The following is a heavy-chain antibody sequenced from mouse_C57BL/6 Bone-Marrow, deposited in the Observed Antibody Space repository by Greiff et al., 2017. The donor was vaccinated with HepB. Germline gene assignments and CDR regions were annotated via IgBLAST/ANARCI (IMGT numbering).Heavy chain of an antibody. CDR2: SRNKANDYTT. Sequence: EVKLVDSGGGLVQSGRSLRLSCATSGFTFSDFYMEWVRQAPGKGLEWIAASRNKANDYTTEYSASVKGRFIVSRDTSQSILYLQMNALRAEDTAIYYCARDAIYDGYYVGFAYWGQGTLVTVSA. CDR3: ARDAIYDGYYVGFAY. V-gene: IGHV7-1*01. D-gene: IGHD2-3*01. J-gene: IGHJ3*01. CDR1: GFTFSDFY.